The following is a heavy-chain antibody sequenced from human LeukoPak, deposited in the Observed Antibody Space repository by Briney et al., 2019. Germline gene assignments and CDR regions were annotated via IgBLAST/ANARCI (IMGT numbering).Heavy chain of an antibody. J-gene: IGHJ3*01. Sequence: SQTLSLTSAVYAGSTSIISYCWAWIREPPVNGLEWFGPFYFRGSTYHNPSLKTRFTLSVHTSRNQFSLKLSSVDAADTVVYYCAKAVVRYFDSSGLYAFDFWGQGTTVTASS. CDR2: FYFRGST. CDR3: AKAVVRYFDSSGLYAFDF. V-gene: IGHV4-39*01. CDR1: AGSTSIISYC. D-gene: IGHD3-22*01.